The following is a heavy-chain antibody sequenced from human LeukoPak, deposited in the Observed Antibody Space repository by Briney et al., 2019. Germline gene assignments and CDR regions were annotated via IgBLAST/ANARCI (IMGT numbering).Heavy chain of an antibody. CDR3: AKSLLGVVTIGFDY. CDR1: GFTFSSYW. Sequence: GGSLRLSCAASGFTFSSYWMSWVRQAPGKGLEWVANIKQDGSEKYYVDSVKGRFTISRDNAKNSLYLQMNSLRAEDTAVYYCAKSLLGVVTIGFDYWGQGTLVTVSS. CDR2: IKQDGSEK. V-gene: IGHV3-7*03. J-gene: IGHJ4*02. D-gene: IGHD4-23*01.